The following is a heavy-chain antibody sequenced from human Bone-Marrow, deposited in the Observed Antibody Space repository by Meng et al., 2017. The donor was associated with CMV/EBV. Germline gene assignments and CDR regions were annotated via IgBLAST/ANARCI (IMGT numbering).Heavy chain of an antibody. V-gene: IGHV1-46*01. CDR2: INPSGGST. J-gene: IGHJ6*02. D-gene: IGHD3-10*01. CDR1: YY. CDR3: ARDYYGSGSYPPSYYYYYGMDV. Sequence: YYMHWVRQAPGQGLEWMGIINPSGGSTSYAQKFQGRVTMTRDTSTSTVYMELSSLRSEDTAVYYCARDYYGSGSYPPSYYYYYGMDVWGQGTTVTVSS.